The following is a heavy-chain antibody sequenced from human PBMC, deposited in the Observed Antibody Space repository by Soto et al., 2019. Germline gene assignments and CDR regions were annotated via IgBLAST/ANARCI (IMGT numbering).Heavy chain of an antibody. CDR2: ISAYNGNT. D-gene: IGHD2-15*01. Sequence: QVQLVQSGAEVKKPGASVKVSCKASGYTFTSYGISWVRQAPGQGREGMGWISAYNGNTNYAQQLQGRVTMTTDTSTSTAYTELRSLRSDDTAVYYCAISGCSGGSCCSYYFDFWGQGTLVTVSS. J-gene: IGHJ4*02. CDR1: GYTFTSYG. CDR3: AISGCSGGSCCSYYFDF. V-gene: IGHV1-18*01.